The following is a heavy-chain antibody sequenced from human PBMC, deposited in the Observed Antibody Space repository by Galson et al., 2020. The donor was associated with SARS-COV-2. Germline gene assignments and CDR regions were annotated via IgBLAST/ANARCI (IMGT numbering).Heavy chain of an antibody. CDR1: GFTFSSYA. D-gene: IGHD2-15*01. V-gene: IGHV3-23*01. Sequence: GESLKISCAASGFTFSSYAMSWVRQAPGKGLEWVSGISGSGGSTYYADSVKGRFTISRDNSKNTLYLQMNSLRAEDTAVYYCAKDRGYRYCSGGSCPDDAFDIWGQGTMVTVSS. J-gene: IGHJ3*02. CDR2: ISGSGGST. CDR3: AKDRGYRYCSGGSCPDDAFDI.